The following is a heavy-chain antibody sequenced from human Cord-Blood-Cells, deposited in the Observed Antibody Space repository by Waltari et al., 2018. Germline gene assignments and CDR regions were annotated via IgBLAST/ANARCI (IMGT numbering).Heavy chain of an antibody. CDR1: GGPFRSYA. CDR2: IIPIFGKA. D-gene: IGHD6-13*01. J-gene: IGHJ4*02. Sequence: QVQLVQSGAEVKKPGSSVTVSCKASGGPFRSYAISWVRQAPGQGLEWMGGIIPIFGKANYAQKFQGRVTITADESTSTAYMELSSLRSEDTAVYYCARGVVGYSSSWYSDYWGQGTLVTVSS. CDR3: ARGVVGYSSSWYSDY. V-gene: IGHV1-69*01.